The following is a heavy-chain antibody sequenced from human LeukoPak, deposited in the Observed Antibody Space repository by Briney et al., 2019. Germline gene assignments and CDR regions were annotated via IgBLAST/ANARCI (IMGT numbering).Heavy chain of an antibody. D-gene: IGHD4-17*01. V-gene: IGHV3-64D*06. J-gene: IGHJ4*02. CDR3: VNSRMTTVTAFDY. CDR1: GFTFSTYG. Sequence: GGSLRLSCSASGFTFSTYGMHWVRQAPGKGLEYVSTISSNGGDTYYADSVKGRFTISRDNSKNTLYLQMSSLRAEDTAVYYCVNSRMTTVTAFDYWGQGTLVTVSS. CDR2: ISSNGGDT.